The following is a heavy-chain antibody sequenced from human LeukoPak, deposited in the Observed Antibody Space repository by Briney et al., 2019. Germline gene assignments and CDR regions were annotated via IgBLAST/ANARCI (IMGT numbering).Heavy chain of an antibody. CDR3: ARAGHSFGLDY. J-gene: IGHJ4*02. CDR1: GGSINSYY. V-gene: IGHV4-59*01. Sequence: PSETLSLTCTVSGGSINSYYWSWIRQSPGKGLEWIGYIYYSGSTNYNPSLKSRATISADTSKNQFSLKLSSVTAADTAVYYCARAGHSFGLDYWGQGTPVTVSS. CDR2: IYYSGST. D-gene: IGHD5-18*01.